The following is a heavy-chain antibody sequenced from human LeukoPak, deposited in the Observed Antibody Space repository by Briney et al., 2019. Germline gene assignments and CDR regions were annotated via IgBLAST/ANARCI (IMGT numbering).Heavy chain of an antibody. CDR1: GYIFTTYW. CDR3: VRPSSGWYFDY. Sequence: GESLKISCKASGYIFTTYWIGWVRQMPGKGLEWMGMVYPGDSDTRYSPSFQGQVTISADKSISTAYLQWSSLKAPDTAMYYCVRPSSGWYFDYWGQGTLVTVSS. J-gene: IGHJ4*02. CDR2: VYPGDSDT. D-gene: IGHD6-19*01. V-gene: IGHV5-51*01.